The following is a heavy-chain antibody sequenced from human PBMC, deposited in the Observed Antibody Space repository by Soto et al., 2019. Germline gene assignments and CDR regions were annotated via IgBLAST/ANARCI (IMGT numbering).Heavy chain of an antibody. D-gene: IGHD3-10*01. CDR2: IWYDGSNK. CDR3: ARGPYFYGSGPFDY. Sequence: QVQLVESGGGVVQPGRSLRLSCAASGFTFSSHGMHWVRQAPGKGLEWVAVIWYDGSNKYYADAVKGRFTISRDNSKNTLDLQMNSLRAEDTAVYYCARGPYFYGSGPFDYLGQGALVTFS. J-gene: IGHJ4*02. CDR1: GFTFSSHG. V-gene: IGHV3-33*01.